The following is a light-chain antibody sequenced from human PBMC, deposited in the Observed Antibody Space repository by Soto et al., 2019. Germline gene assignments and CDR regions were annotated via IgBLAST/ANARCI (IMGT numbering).Light chain of an antibody. Sequence: EIVLTQSPGTLSSSPGERATLSCRASQSVSGSYLAWYQHKHGQAPSLLIYAASNRATGIPDRFSGSGSGADFTLTISRLEPEDFGVYYCQQYGYSPTWTFGQGTQVEIK. CDR3: QQYGYSPTWT. J-gene: IGKJ1*01. V-gene: IGKV3-20*01. CDR1: QSVSGSY. CDR2: AAS.